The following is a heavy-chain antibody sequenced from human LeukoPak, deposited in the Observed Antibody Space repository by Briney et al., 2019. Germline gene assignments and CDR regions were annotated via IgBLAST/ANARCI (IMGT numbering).Heavy chain of an antibody. CDR2: ISSSGSTI. CDR1: GFTFSSYE. J-gene: IGHJ5*02. D-gene: IGHD3-10*01. Sequence: QSGGTLRLSCAASGFTFSSYEMNWVRQAPGKGLEWVSYISSSGSTIYYADSVKGRFTISRDNAKNSLYLQMNSLRAEDTAVYYCARRRDTMVRGVIIYWFDPWGQGTLVTVSS. CDR3: ARRRDTMVRGVIIYWFDP. V-gene: IGHV3-48*03.